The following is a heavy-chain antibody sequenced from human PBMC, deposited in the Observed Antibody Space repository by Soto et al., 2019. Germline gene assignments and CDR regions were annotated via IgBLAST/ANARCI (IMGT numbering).Heavy chain of an antibody. J-gene: IGHJ4*02. CDR3: AKDSNKYSSSLRGRYFDH. CDR2: ISGGGSNT. Sequence: GGSLRLSCAASGFPFSSYVMAWVRQAPGKGLEWVSGISGGGSNTFYADSVKGRFTISRDNSKNTLLLQMNSLGAEDTAVYYCAKDSNKYSSSLRGRYFDHWGQGIGVTVSS. V-gene: IGHV3-23*01. CDR1: GFPFSSYV. D-gene: IGHD4-4*01.